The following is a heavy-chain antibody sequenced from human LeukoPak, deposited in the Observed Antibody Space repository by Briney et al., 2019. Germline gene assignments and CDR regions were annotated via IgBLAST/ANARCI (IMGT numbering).Heavy chain of an antibody. J-gene: IGHJ6*03. CDR2: IKQDGSEK. V-gene: IGHV3-7*01. D-gene: IGHD1-20*01. CDR1: GFTFSSYW. CDR3: ARGNWNAPLDYCMDV. Sequence: GGSLRLSCAASGFTFSSYWMSWVRQAPGKGLEWVANIKQDGSEKYYVDSVKGRFTISRDKAKNSLYLQMNSLRAEDTAVYYCARGNWNAPLDYCMDVWGKGTTVTVSS.